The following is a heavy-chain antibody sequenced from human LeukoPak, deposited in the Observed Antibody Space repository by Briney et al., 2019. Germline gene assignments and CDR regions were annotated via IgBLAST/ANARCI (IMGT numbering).Heavy chain of an antibody. CDR1: GGSISSGGYY. CDR3: ARGGGSGYYIRVPNY. V-gene: IGHV4-31*03. J-gene: IGHJ4*02. CDR2: VYYSGST. D-gene: IGHD3-3*01. Sequence: PSQTLSLTCTVSGGSISSGGYYWSWIRQHPGKGLEWIGYVYYSGSTYYNPSLKSRVTISVDTSKNQFSLKLSSVTAADTAVYYCARGGGSGYYIRVPNYWGQGTLVTVSS.